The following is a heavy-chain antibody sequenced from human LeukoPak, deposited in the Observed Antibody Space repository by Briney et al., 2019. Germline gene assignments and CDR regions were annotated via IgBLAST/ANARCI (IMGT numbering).Heavy chain of an antibody. CDR3: ARRGVAGTAY. D-gene: IGHD6-19*01. V-gene: IGHV4-34*01. J-gene: IGHJ4*02. Sequence: SETLSLTCAVYGGSFSGYYWNWIRQPPGKGLEWIGEINHSGSTNYNPSLKSRVTISVDTSKKQFSLNLTSVTAADTAVYYCARRGVAGTAYWGQGTLVTVSP. CDR1: GGSFSGYY. CDR2: INHSGST.